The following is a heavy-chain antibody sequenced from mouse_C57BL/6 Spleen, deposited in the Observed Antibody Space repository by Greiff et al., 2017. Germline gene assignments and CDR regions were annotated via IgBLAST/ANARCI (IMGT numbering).Heavy chain of an antibody. D-gene: IGHD1-1*01. CDR1: GFTFSDYG. J-gene: IGHJ4*01. CDR2: ISSGSSTI. CDR3: ASDYYYGSSYAMDY. Sequence: EVKLMESGGGLVKPGGSLKLSCAASGFTFSDYGMHWVHQAPEKGLEWVAYISSGSSTIYYADTVKGRFTIARDNAKNTLFLQMTSLRSEDTAMYYCASDYYYGSSYAMDYWGQGTSVTVSS. V-gene: IGHV5-17*01.